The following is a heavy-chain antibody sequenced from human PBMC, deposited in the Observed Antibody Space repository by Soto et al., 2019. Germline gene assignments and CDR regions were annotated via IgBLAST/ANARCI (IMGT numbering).Heavy chain of an antibody. V-gene: IGHV1-18*01. D-gene: IGHD6-19*01. CDR1: GYTFTSYG. J-gene: IGHJ4*02. Sequence: ASVKVSCKASGYTFTSYGISWVRQAPGQGLEWMGWISAYNGNTNYAQKLQGRVTMTTDTSTSTAYMELRSLRSDETAVYYCAREARQQWLGKFDYWGQGTLVTVSS. CDR3: AREARQQWLGKFDY. CDR2: ISAYNGNT.